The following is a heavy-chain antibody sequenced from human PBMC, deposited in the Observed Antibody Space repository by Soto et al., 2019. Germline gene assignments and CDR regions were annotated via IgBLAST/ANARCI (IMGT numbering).Heavy chain of an antibody. D-gene: IGHD6-6*01. Sequence: QVQLVQSGAEVKKPGASVKVSCKASDYTFTNYGINWVRQAPGQGLEWLGWVSAYNGERRYAQRVQARVIMTTDTSTTTAYMELRSLRSDDTAVYYCSRGTSIPASGDYWGQGTLVTVSS. J-gene: IGHJ4*01. V-gene: IGHV1-18*01. CDR2: VSAYNGER. CDR3: SRGTSIPASGDY. CDR1: DYTFTNYG.